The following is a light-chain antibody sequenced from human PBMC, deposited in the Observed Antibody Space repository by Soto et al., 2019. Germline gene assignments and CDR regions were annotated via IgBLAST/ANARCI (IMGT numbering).Light chain of an antibody. CDR3: CSYAGNPYV. CDR1: SSDVGSYNS. CDR2: EGS. Sequence: QSALTQPASVSGSPGQSIAISCTGTSSDVGSYNSVSWYQQHPGKAPKLMIYEGSKRHSGVSDRFSGSKSGNTASLTISGLQAEDEADYYCCSYAGNPYVFGTGTKLTVL. J-gene: IGLJ1*01. V-gene: IGLV2-23*01.